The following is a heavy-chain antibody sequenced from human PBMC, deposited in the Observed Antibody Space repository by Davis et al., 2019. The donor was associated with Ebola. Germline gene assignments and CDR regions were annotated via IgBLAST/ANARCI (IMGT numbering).Heavy chain of an antibody. CDR3: AKDSSGWSGYFDL. CDR2: ISWNSGSI. J-gene: IGHJ2*01. D-gene: IGHD6-19*01. CDR1: GFTFDDYA. Sequence: PGGSLRLSCAASGFTFDDYAMHWVRQAPGKGLEWVSGISWNSGSIGYADSVKGRFTISRDNAKNSLYLQMNSLRAEDTALYYCAKDSSGWSGYFDLWGRGTLVTVSS. V-gene: IGHV3-9*01.